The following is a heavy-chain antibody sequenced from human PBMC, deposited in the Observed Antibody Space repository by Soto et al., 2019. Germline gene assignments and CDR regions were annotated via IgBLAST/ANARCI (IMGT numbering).Heavy chain of an antibody. D-gene: IGHD2-15*01. J-gene: IGHJ4*02. CDR2: ISNDGSNK. V-gene: IGHV3-30*18. CDR3: AKALGYCSGGSCYGYYFDY. Sequence: QVQLVESGGGVVQPGRSLRLSCAASGFTLSRYGMHWVRQAPGKGLEWVAIISNDGSNKYYADSVKGRFTISRDNPKNTLYLHMSSLRAEDTALYYCAKALGYCSGGSCYGYYFDYWGQGTLVTVSS. CDR1: GFTLSRYG.